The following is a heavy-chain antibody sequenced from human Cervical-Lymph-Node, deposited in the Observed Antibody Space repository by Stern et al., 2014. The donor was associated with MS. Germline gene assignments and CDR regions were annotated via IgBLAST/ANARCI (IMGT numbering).Heavy chain of an antibody. CDR2: IYYSGST. J-gene: IGHJ4*02. CDR3: ARHGYSSSSTFDY. V-gene: IGHV4-39*01. Sequence: QVQLQESGPGLVKPSETLSLTCTVSGGSISSSSYYWGWIRQPPGKGLEWIGSIYYSGSTYYNPSLKSRVTISVDTSKNQSSLKLTSVTAADTAVYYCARHGYSSSSTFDYWGQGTLVTVSS. CDR1: GGSISSSSYY. D-gene: IGHD6-6*01.